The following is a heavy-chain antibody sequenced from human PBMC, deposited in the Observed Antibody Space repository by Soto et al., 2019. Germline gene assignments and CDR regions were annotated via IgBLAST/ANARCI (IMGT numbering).Heavy chain of an antibody. Sequence: PSETLSLTCTVSDGSISSTSYYWVWIRQPPGKGLEWIGSFYYSGSTYYNPSLKSRVTVSVDTSENQFSLKLSSVTAADTAVYYCARQVVDGTVAGTGSFDYWGQGTLVTVSS. V-gene: IGHV4-39*01. J-gene: IGHJ4*02. CDR3: ARQVVDGTVAGTGSFDY. CDR1: DGSISSTSYY. D-gene: IGHD6-19*01. CDR2: FYYSGST.